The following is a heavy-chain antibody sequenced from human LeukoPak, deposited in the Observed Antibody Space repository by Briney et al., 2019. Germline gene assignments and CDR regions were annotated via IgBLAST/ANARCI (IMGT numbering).Heavy chain of an antibody. J-gene: IGHJ3*02. CDR1: GFTFRSYE. D-gene: IGHD1-26*01. V-gene: IGHV3-48*03. CDR2: ISTSGSAI. Sequence: PGGSLRLSCAASGFTFRSYEMNWVRQAPGKGLQWVSYISTSGSAISYADSVKGRFTISRDIAKNSLYLQMNSLRAEDTAVYYCARGRVELSDAFDIWGQGTMVTVSS. CDR3: ARGRVELSDAFDI.